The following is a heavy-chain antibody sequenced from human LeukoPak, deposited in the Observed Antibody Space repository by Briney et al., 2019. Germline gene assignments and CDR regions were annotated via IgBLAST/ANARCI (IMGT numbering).Heavy chain of an antibody. CDR3: ARRVGAFDI. J-gene: IGHJ3*02. CDR1: GGSISSYY. CDR2: IYYSGST. V-gene: IGHV4-59*08. Sequence: PSETLSLTCTVSGGSISSYYWSWIRQPPGKGLEWIGYIYYSGSTNYNPSLKSRVTISVDTSKTQFSLKLSSVIAADTAVYYCARRVGAFDIWGQGTMVTVSS.